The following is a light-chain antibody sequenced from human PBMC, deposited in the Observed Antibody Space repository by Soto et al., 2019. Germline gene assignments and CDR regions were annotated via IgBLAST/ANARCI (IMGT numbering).Light chain of an antibody. V-gene: IGKV3-11*01. CDR1: QSISVY. J-gene: IGKJ5*01. CDR2: DAS. CDR3: QQRSNWPPIT. Sequence: EIVLTQSPATLSLSPGERATLSCRASQSISVYLAWYHQKPGRPPRHLIYDASNRATVIQARFSGSGSGTDFYLTISSLEPEDFAVYYCQQRSNWPPITFGQGTRLEIK.